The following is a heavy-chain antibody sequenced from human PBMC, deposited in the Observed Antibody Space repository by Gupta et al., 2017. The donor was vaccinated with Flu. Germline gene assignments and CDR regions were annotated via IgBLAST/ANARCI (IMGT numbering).Heavy chain of an antibody. CDR1: GASISSRNW. V-gene: IGHV4-4*02. J-gene: IGHJ4*02. D-gene: IGHD2-8*01. Sequence: QVQLQESGPRLVKPSGTLSLTCAVSGASISSRNWWSWVRQPPGKGLEWIGEKYHSGNSNYNPSLQSRVTMFVDTSKNTFSLNLTAVTAADTALYVCATNVLHCARATCDSEPLRVGGQGLLVTVSS. CDR3: ATNVLHCARATCDSEPLRV. CDR2: KYHSGNS.